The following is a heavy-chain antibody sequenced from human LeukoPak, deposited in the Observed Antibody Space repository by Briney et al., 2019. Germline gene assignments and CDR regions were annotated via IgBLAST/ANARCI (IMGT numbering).Heavy chain of an antibody. J-gene: IGHJ4*02. Sequence: GGSLRLSCAASGFTFDAYAMHWVRHAPGKGLEWVSGISWNGGGMGYAVSVKGRFTISRDNAENSLYLQMNSLRAEDTALYYCARKRPNYFDYWGQGTLVTVSS. CDR3: ARKRPNYFDY. CDR2: ISWNGGGM. V-gene: IGHV3-9*01. CDR1: GFTFDAYA.